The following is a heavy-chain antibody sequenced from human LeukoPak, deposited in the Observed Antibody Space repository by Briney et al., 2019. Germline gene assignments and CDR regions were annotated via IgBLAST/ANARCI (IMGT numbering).Heavy chain of an antibody. V-gene: IGHV1-2*06. J-gene: IGHJ5*02. Sequence: ASVKVSCKASGYTFTGYYMHWVRQAPGQGLEWMGRINPNSGGTNYAQKFQGRVTMNRDTSISTAYRELSRLRSDDTAVYYCARTTVTTNWFDPWGQGTLVTVSS. CDR3: ARTTVTTNWFDP. D-gene: IGHD4-11*01. CDR1: GYTFTGYY. CDR2: INPNSGGT.